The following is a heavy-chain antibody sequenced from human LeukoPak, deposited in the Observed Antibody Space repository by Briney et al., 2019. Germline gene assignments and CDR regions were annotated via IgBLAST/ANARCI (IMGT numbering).Heavy chain of an antibody. D-gene: IGHD5-24*01. CDR3: AREGLSTVEMATIPFDY. CDR2: INPSGGST. V-gene: IGHV1-46*01. J-gene: IGHJ4*02. Sequence: ASVKVSCKASGYTSTGYYMHWVRQAPGQGLEWMGWINPSGGSTSYAQKFQGRVTMTRDTSTSTVYMELSSLRSEDTAVYYCAREGLSTVEMATIPFDYWGQGTLVTVSS. CDR1: GYTSTGYY.